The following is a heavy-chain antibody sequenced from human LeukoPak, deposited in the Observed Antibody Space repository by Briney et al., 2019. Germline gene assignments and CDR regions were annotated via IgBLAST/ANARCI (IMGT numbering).Heavy chain of an antibody. CDR1: GFTFSDYY. V-gene: IGHV3-11*01. CDR3: AIMHPYYDGSGYWVQ. Sequence: GGSLRLSCAASGFTFSDYYMSWIRQAPGKGLEWVSYISSSGSTIYYADSVKGRFTISRDNAKNSLYMQMNSLRAEDTALYYCAIMHPYYDGSGYWVQWGQGTLVTVSS. D-gene: IGHD3-22*01. J-gene: IGHJ4*02. CDR2: ISSSGSTI.